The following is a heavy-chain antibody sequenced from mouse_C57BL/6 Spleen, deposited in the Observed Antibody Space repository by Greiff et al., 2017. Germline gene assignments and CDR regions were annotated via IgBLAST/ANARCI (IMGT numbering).Heavy chain of an antibody. CDR2: ISSGGDYI. CDR3: TRGGTGYDAMDY. V-gene: IGHV5-9-1*02. D-gene: IGHD2-14*01. J-gene: IGHJ4*01. CDR1: GFTFSSYA. Sequence: EVKVVESGEGLVKPGGSLKLSCAASGFTFSSYAMSWVRQTPEKRLEWVAYISSGGDYIYYADTVKGRFTISRDNARNTLYLQMSSLKSEDTAMYYCTRGGTGYDAMDYWGQGTSVTVSS.